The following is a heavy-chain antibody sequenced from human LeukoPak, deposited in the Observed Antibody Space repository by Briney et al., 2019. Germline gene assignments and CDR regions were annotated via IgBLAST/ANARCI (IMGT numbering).Heavy chain of an antibody. Sequence: PGGSLRLSCAASGFTFDDYAMHWVRQAPGKGLEWVSGTSWNSGSIGYADSVKGRFTISRDNAKNSLYLQMNSLRAEDMALYYCAKGDYYDSSGYSLDYWGQGTLVTVSS. CDR1: GFTFDDYA. CDR3: AKGDYYDSSGYSLDY. CDR2: TSWNSGSI. J-gene: IGHJ4*02. D-gene: IGHD3-22*01. V-gene: IGHV3-9*03.